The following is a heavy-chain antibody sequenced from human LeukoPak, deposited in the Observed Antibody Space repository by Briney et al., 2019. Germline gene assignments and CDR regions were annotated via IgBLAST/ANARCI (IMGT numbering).Heavy chain of an antibody. D-gene: IGHD2-15*01. Sequence: PSETLSLTCSVSDGSINSYYWNWIRRPPGKGLEWIGYIYYNGNTNYSPSLKSRVTMSVDTSKNLFSLKLSSVTAADTAVYYCARGSPGVAAQTYYFDYWGQGTLVTVSS. CDR1: DGSINSYY. CDR2: IYYNGNT. CDR3: ARGSPGVAAQTYYFDY. J-gene: IGHJ4*02. V-gene: IGHV4-59*12.